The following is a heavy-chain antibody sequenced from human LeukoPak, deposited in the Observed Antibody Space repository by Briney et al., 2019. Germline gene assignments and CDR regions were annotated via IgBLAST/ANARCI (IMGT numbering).Heavy chain of an antibody. Sequence: SETLSLTCTVSGGSISSYYWSWIRQPPGKGLEWIGYIYYSGSTNYNPSLKSRVTISVDTSKNQFSLKLSSVTAADTAVYYCASSILIVGATTPFDAFDIWGQGTMVTVSS. CDR3: ASSILIVGATTPFDAFDI. CDR2: IYYSGST. J-gene: IGHJ3*02. CDR1: GGSISSYY. V-gene: IGHV4-59*01. D-gene: IGHD1-26*01.